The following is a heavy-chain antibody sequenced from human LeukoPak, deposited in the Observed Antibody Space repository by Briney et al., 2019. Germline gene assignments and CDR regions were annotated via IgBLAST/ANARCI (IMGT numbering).Heavy chain of an antibody. V-gene: IGHV3-23*01. CDR3: AKDHRHYYDSSGYYRGGFDY. J-gene: IGHJ4*02. CDR2: ISGSGGST. Sequence: GGSLRLFCAASGFTFSSYAMSWVRQAPGKGLEWVSAISGSGGSTYYADSVKGRFTISRDNSKNTLYLQMNSLRAEDTAVYYCAKDHRHYYDSSGYYRGGFDYWGQGTLVTVSS. CDR1: GFTFSSYA. D-gene: IGHD3-22*01.